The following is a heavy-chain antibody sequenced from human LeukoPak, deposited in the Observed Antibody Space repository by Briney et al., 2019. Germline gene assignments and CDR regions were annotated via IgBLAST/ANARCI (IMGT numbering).Heavy chain of an antibody. V-gene: IGHV1-2*06. CDR3: ARGGCSGGSCYLYYFDY. CDR1: GYTFTGYN. CDR2: INPNSGGT. J-gene: IGHJ4*02. D-gene: IGHD2-15*01. Sequence: ASVKVSCKASGYTFTGYNMHWVRQAPGQGLEWMGRINPNSGGTNYAQKFQGRVTMTRDTSISTAYMELSRLRSDDTAVYYCARGGCSGGSCYLYYFDYWGQGTLVTVSS.